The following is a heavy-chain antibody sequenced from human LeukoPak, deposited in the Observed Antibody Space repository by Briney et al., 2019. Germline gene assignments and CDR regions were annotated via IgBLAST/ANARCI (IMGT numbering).Heavy chain of an antibody. Sequence: GGSLRLSCAASGFTFSSYGMHWVRPAPGKGLEWVAVIWYDGSNKYYADSVKGRFTISRDNSKSTLYLQMNSLRAEDTAVYYCARDRKAVAGIDYWGQGTLVTVSS. J-gene: IGHJ4*02. CDR3: ARDRKAVAGIDY. D-gene: IGHD6-19*01. CDR2: IWYDGSNK. CDR1: GFTFSSYG. V-gene: IGHV3-33*01.